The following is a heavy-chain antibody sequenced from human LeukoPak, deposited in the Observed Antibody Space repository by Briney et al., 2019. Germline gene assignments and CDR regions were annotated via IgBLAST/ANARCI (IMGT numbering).Heavy chain of an antibody. D-gene: IGHD3-10*01. J-gene: IGHJ4*02. Sequence: GASVKVSCKASNYTFNSYGFTWVRQAPGQGLEWMGWISPYSGKTNYAQKLQGRVTMTTDTSTSTASMELRSLRSDDTAVYYCARCTYYGSGSYLDYWGQGTLVTVSS. CDR2: ISPYSGKT. CDR3: ARCTYYGSGSYLDY. CDR1: NYTFNSYG. V-gene: IGHV1-18*01.